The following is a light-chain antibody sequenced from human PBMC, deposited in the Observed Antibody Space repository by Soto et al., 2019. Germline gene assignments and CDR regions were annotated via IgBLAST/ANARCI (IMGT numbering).Light chain of an antibody. Sequence: EIVLTQSPGTLSFSPGERATLSCRASQSVSSYLAWYQQKPGQAPRLLIYDISNRATGIPARFSGSGSGTEFTLTISSLQPDDFATYYCQHYSSYPYTFGQGTKVDIK. V-gene: IGKV3-11*01. CDR1: QSVSSY. J-gene: IGKJ2*01. CDR3: QHYSSYPYT. CDR2: DIS.